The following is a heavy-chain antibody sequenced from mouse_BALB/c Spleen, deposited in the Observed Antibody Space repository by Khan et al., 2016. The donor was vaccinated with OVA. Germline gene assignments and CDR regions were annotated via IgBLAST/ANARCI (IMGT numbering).Heavy chain of an antibody. Sequence: QVQLKQSGAELVKPGASVKLSCKASGYTFTSYDINWVRQRPEQGLEWIGWIFPGDDSTKYNEKFKGKATLTSDKSSSTAYMQRRRRTSEDAAVYFCARHYYGDSLYWYFDVWGAGTTGTVSS. CDR2: IFPGDDST. J-gene: IGHJ1*01. D-gene: IGHD1-1*02. CDR3: ARHYYGDSLYWYFDV. CDR1: GYTFTSYD. V-gene: IGHV1-85*01.